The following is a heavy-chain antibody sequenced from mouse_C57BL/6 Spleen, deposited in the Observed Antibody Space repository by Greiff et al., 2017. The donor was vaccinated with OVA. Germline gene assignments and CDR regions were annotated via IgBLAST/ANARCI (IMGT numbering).Heavy chain of an antibody. J-gene: IGHJ2*01. V-gene: IGHV1-7*01. D-gene: IGHD2-3*01. Sequence: VQLQQSGAELAKPGASVKLSCKASGYTFTSYWMHWVKQRPGQGLEWIGYINPSSGYTKYNQKFKGKATLTADKSSSTAYMQLSSLTYEDSAVDYCARIYDGYYDYWGQGTTLTVSS. CDR2: INPSSGYT. CDR3: ARIYDGYYDY. CDR1: GYTFTSYW.